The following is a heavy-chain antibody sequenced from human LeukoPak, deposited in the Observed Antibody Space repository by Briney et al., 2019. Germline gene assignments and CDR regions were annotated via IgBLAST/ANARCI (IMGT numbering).Heavy chain of an antibody. CDR1: GYTFTSYD. D-gene: IGHD6-13*01. J-gene: IGHJ6*02. V-gene: IGHV1-8*01. CDR3: ARGRRYSSSWSYYHGMDV. Sequence: ASVKVSCKASGYTFTSYDINWVRQATGQGLEWMGWMNPNSGNTGYAQKFQGRVTMTRNTSISTAYMELSSLRSEDTAVYYCARGRRYSSSWSYYHGMDVWGQGPRSPSP. CDR2: MNPNSGNT.